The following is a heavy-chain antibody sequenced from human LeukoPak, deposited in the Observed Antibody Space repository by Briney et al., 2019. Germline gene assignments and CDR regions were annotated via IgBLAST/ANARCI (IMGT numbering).Heavy chain of an antibody. CDR1: GYTFTSYD. V-gene: IGHV1-8*03. Sequence: GASVKVSCKASGYTFTSYDINWVRQATGQGLEWMVWMDPNSGNTGYAQKFQGRVTITRNTSISTAYMELSSLRSEDTAVYYCARGQNTITIFGVVPYEFDPRGQGTLVTVSS. J-gene: IGHJ5*02. CDR2: MDPNSGNT. D-gene: IGHD3-3*01. CDR3: ARGQNTITIFGVVPYEFDP.